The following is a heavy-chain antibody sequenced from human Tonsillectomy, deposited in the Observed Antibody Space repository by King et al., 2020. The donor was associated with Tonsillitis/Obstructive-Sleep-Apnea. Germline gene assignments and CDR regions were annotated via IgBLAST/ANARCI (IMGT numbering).Heavy chain of an antibody. CDR1: GFTFSSYG. V-gene: IGHV3-30*18. Sequence: QLVQSGGGVVQPGRSLRLSCAASGFTFSSYGMHWVRQAPGKGLEWGAVISYAGSNKYYADSVKGRFTISRDNSKNTLYLQMNSLRAEDTAVYYCAKDHTDLIRFLDYWGQGTLVTVSS. D-gene: IGHD3-3*01. J-gene: IGHJ4*02. CDR2: ISYAGSNK. CDR3: AKDHTDLIRFLDY.